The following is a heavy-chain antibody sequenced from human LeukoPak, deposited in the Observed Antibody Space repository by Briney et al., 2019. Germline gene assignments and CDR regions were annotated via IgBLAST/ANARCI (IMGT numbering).Heavy chain of an antibody. CDR2: INKDGGEK. CDR3: VKDSPPRYSGSPPAY. D-gene: IGHD1-26*01. J-gene: IGHJ4*02. V-gene: IGHV3-7*03. CDR1: GFTFSSYW. Sequence: GGSLRLSCAASGFTFSSYWMSWVRQAPGKGLEWVANINKDGGEKYYVDSVKGRFTISRDNAKNSLYLQMNSLRADDTAVYYSVKDSPPRYSGSPPAYWGQGTLVTVSS.